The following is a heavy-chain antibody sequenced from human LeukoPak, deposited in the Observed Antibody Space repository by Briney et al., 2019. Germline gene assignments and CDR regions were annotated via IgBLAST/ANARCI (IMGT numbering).Heavy chain of an antibody. D-gene: IGHD3-22*01. J-gene: IGHJ4*02. Sequence: ASVKVSCKASGYTFTGYYMHWVRQAPGQGLEWMGWINTNTGSPTYAQAFTGRLVLSLDTSVSTAYLQISSLKADDTAVYYCVRGAHDSGGYLRYYFDYWGQGTLVTVSS. V-gene: IGHV7-4-1*02. CDR2: INTNTGSP. CDR1: GYTFTGYY. CDR3: VRGAHDSGGYLRYYFDY.